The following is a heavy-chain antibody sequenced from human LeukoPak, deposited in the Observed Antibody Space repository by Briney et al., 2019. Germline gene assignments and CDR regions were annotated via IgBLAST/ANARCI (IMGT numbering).Heavy chain of an antibody. Sequence: ASVKVSCKASGYTFTSYDINWARQATGQGLEWMGWMNPNSGNTGYAQKFQGRVTITRNTSISTAYMELSSLRSEDTAVYYCARGPATVTTESAYYYYYMDVWGKGTTVTVSS. J-gene: IGHJ6*03. CDR1: GYTFTSYD. V-gene: IGHV1-8*01. CDR2: MNPNSGNT. D-gene: IGHD4-17*01. CDR3: ARGPATVTTESAYYYYYMDV.